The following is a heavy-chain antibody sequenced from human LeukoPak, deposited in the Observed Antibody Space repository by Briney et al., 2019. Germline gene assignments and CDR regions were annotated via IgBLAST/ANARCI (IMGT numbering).Heavy chain of an antibody. CDR2: IKQDGSEK. Sequence: PGGSLRLSCAASGFTFSNAWMSWVRQAPGKGLEWVANIKQDGSEKYYVDSVKGRFTISRDNAKNSLYLQMNSLRAEDTAVYYCARNDFWSGCLDYWGQGTLVTVSS. CDR3: ARNDFWSGCLDY. J-gene: IGHJ4*02. D-gene: IGHD3-3*01. CDR1: GFTFSNAW. V-gene: IGHV3-7*01.